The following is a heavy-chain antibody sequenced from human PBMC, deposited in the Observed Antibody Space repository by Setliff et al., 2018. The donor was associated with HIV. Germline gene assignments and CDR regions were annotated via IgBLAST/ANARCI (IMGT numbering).Heavy chain of an antibody. V-gene: IGHV4-61*02. D-gene: IGHD5-18*01. Sequence: PSETLSLTCTVSGDSINSGNYYWSWIRQPAGKGLEWIGRIYSSGSTNYNPSLKSRVTISVDTSKNQFSLRLTSVTAADTAVYYCARVDTILQFFDYWGQGIAVTVSS. CDR2: IYSSGST. CDR1: GDSINSGNYY. CDR3: ARVDTILQFFDY. J-gene: IGHJ4*02.